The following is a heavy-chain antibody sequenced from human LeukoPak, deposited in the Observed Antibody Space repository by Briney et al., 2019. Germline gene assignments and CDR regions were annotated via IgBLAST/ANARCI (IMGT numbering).Heavy chain of an antibody. Sequence: GRSLRLSCAASGFTFRNYGMQWVRQTPGKGLEWVAVISYDGSNKYYADSVKGRFSISRDNSKNTLYLQMNSLRAEDSAVYFCAKVVDCSGDSCYSVALDYWGQGTLVTVSS. CDR2: ISYDGSNK. D-gene: IGHD2-15*01. CDR1: GFTFRNYG. V-gene: IGHV3-30*18. J-gene: IGHJ4*02. CDR3: AKVVDCSGDSCYSVALDY.